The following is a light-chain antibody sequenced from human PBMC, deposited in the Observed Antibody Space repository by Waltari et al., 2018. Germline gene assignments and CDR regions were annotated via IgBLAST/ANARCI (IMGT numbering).Light chain of an antibody. CDR3: QQYGSSPT. Sequence: DIVLTQSPGTLSLSTGERATLSCRASQSFSSSYLAWYQQKPGQAPRLLIYGASSRATGIPDRFSGSGSGTDFTLTISRLEPEDFAVYYCQQYGSSPTFGQGTKVEIK. CDR2: GAS. CDR1: QSFSSSY. V-gene: IGKV3-20*01. J-gene: IGKJ1*01.